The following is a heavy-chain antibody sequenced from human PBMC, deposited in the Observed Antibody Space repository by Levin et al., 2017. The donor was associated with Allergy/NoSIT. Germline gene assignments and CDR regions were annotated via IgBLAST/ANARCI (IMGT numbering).Heavy chain of an antibody. J-gene: IGHJ4*02. Sequence: SVKVSCKASGGTFNNFAITWVRQVPGQRLEWMGGIVPMFTMTTYAQKFQGRLTITADASTSTAYMELSGLRSEDTALYYCATINTAMVTDLVYWGQGTLVTVSS. V-gene: IGHV1-69*13. CDR1: GGTFNNFA. D-gene: IGHD5-18*01. CDR2: IVPMFTMT. CDR3: ATINTAMVTDLVY.